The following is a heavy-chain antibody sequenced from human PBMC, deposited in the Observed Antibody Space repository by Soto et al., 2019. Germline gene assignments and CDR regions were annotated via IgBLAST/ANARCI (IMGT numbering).Heavy chain of an antibody. J-gene: IGHJ3*02. D-gene: IGHD6-19*01. CDR3: ARVPVATPGTFDI. V-gene: IGHV3-23*01. CDR1: GFSFSSYA. Sequence: GGSLRLSCVPSGFSFSSYAMNWVRQAPGKGLEWVSTISGSFGSTYYADSVQGRFTVSRDNSKNTLYLQMNSLRAEDTAIYYCARVPVATPGTFDIWGQGTLVTVSS. CDR2: ISGSFGST.